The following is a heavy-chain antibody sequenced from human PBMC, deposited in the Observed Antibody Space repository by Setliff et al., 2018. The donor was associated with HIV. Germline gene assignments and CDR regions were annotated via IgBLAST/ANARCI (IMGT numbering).Heavy chain of an antibody. D-gene: IGHD2-2*01. V-gene: IGHV4-38-2*01. CDR3: ARRRGDVVVPAAIDYYYGMDV. CDR2: IYHSGST. Sequence: PAETMSLTCAVSGYSISSGYYWGWIRQPTGKGLEWIGSIYHSGSTYYNPSLKSRVNISIDTSKNKFSLKLSSVTAADTAVYYCARRRGDVVVPAAIDYYYGMDVWGQGTTVTVSS. CDR1: GYSISSGYY. J-gene: IGHJ6*02.